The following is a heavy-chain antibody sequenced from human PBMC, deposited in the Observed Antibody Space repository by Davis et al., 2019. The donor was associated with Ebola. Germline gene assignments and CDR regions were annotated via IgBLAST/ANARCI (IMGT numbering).Heavy chain of an antibody. CDR3: VTEQTRLLWPAFDV. Sequence: ASVKVSCKVSGYPLTELAIHWVRQAPGKGLEWMGGFDPEDGELIYAQRFQGRVTMTDDTSTDTAYMELSSLKSEDTAVYYCVTEQTRLLWPAFDVWGQGTMVTVSS. J-gene: IGHJ3*01. D-gene: IGHD3-10*01. CDR1: GYPLTELA. V-gene: IGHV1-24*01. CDR2: FDPEDGEL.